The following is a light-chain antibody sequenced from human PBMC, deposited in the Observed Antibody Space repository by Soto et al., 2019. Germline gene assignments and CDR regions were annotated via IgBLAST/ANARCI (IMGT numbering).Light chain of an antibody. V-gene: IGKV1-27*01. CDR2: AAS. CDR3: QKYNSAPPWT. Sequence: DIQMTQSPSSLSASVEDRVTITCRASQGISNYLAWYQQKPGKVPKLLIYAASTLQSGAPSRFSGSGSGTDFTLTISSLQPEDVATYYCQKYNSAPPWTFGQGTKVDIK. CDR1: QGISNY. J-gene: IGKJ1*01.